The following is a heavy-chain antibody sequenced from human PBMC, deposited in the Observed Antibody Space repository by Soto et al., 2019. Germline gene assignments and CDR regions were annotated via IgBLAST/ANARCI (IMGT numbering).Heavy chain of an antibody. J-gene: IGHJ4*02. CDR3: AKMTGVVVITIMSDY. CDR2: ISYDGSNK. CDR1: GFTFSSYG. D-gene: IGHD3-22*01. Sequence: QVQLVESGGGVVQPGRSLRLYCAASGFTFSSYGMHWVRQAPGKGLEWVAVISYDGSNKYYADSVKGRFTISRDNSKNTQYLQMNSLRAEDTAVYYCAKMTGVVVITIMSDYWGQGTLVTVSS. V-gene: IGHV3-30*18.